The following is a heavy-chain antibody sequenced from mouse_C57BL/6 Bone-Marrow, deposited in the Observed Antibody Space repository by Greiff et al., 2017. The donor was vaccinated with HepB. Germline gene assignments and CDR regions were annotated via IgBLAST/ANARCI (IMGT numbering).Heavy chain of an antibody. CDR3: ARYFYYGSSYWYFDV. CDR1: GFTFTDYY. Sequence: EVKLVESGGGLVQPGGSLSLSCAASGFTFTDYYMSWVRQPPGKALEWLGFIRNKANGYTTEYSASVKGRFTISRDNSQSILYLQMYALRAEDSATYYCARYFYYGSSYWYFDVWGTGTTVTVSS. CDR2: IRNKANGYTT. D-gene: IGHD1-1*01. V-gene: IGHV7-3*01. J-gene: IGHJ1*03.